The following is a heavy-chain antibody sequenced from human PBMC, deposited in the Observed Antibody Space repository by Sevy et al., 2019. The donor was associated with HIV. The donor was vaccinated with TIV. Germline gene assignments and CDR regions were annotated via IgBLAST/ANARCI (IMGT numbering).Heavy chain of an antibody. CDR3: ARSPRYYYGSGAKDNWFDP. J-gene: IGHJ5*02. CDR2: ISAYNGNT. CDR1: GYTFTSYG. Sequence: ASVKVSCKASGYTFTSYGISWVRQAPGQGLEWMGWISAYNGNTNYAQKLQGRVTMTTDTSTSTAYMELRSLRSDDTAVYYCARSPRYYYGSGAKDNWFDPWGQGTLVTVSS. D-gene: IGHD3-10*01. V-gene: IGHV1-18*01.